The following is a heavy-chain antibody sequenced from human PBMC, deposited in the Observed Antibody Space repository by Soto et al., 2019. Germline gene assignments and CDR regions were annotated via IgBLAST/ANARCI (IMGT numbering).Heavy chain of an antibody. J-gene: IGHJ5*02. CDR1: GGSISSGGYY. Sequence: QVQLQESGPGLVKPSQTLSLTCTVSGGSISSGGYYWSWIRQHPGKGLEWIGYIYYSGSTYYNPSLKSRVTISVDTSKNQFSLKLRSVTAADTAVYYCAIVYGSGSYSNWFDPWCQGPLVTVSS. CDR3: AIVYGSGSYSNWFDP. D-gene: IGHD3-10*01. V-gene: IGHV4-31*03. CDR2: IYYSGST.